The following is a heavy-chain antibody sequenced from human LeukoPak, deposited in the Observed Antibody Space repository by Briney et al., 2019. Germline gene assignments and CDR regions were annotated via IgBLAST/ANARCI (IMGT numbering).Heavy chain of an antibody. CDR1: GYTFTSYG. J-gene: IGHJ6*02. CDR3: ARGLSGWYVFGMDV. V-gene: IGHV1-8*02. D-gene: IGHD6-19*01. CDR2: MNPNSGNT. Sequence: GASVKVSCKASGYTFTSYGISWVRQAPGQGLEWMGWMNPNSGNTGYAQKFQGRVTMTRNTSISTAYMELSSLRSEDTAVYYCARGLSGWYVFGMDVWGQGTTVTVSS.